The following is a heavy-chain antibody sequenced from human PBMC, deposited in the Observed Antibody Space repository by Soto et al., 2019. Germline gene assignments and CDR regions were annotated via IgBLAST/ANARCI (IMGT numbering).Heavy chain of an antibody. J-gene: IGHJ4*02. V-gene: IGHV4-30-4*01. D-gene: IGHD6-13*01. CDR2: IYYSGST. Sequence: QVQLQESGPGLVKLSQTLSLTCTVSGGSISSGDYYWSWIRHPPGKGLEWSGYIYYSGSTYYNPSLKSRVTISVDTSKNQFSLKLSSVTAADTAVYYCARSWSWYYFDYCGQGTLVTVSS. CDR1: GGSISSGDYY. CDR3: ARSWSWYYFDY.